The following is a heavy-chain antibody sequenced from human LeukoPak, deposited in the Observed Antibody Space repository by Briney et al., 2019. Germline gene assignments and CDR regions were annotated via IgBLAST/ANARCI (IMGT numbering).Heavy chain of an antibody. CDR2: IIPILGIA. Sequence: ASVKVSCKASGGTFSSYAISWVRQAPGQGLEWMGRIIPILGIANYAQKFQGRVTITADKSTSTAYMELRSLRSDDTAVYYCARDRGAGSYYLDDYWGQGTLVTVSS. D-gene: IGHD1-26*01. J-gene: IGHJ4*02. V-gene: IGHV1-69*04. CDR3: ARDRGAGSYYLDDY. CDR1: GGTFSSYA.